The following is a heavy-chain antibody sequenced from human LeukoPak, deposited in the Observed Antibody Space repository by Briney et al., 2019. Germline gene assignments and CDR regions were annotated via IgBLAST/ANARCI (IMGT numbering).Heavy chain of an antibody. CDR1: GGSLSSYY. D-gene: IGHD5-18*01. CDR3: ARGQKYRNGYTVTELGSGYFDY. Sequence: SETLSLTCTVSGGSLSSYYWSWIRQPPGKGLEWIGYIYYSGSTNYNPSLKSRVTISVDTSKNQFSLTLSSVTAADTAVYYCARGQKYRNGYTVTELGSGYFDYWGQGTLVTVSS. CDR2: IYYSGST. V-gene: IGHV4-59*01. J-gene: IGHJ4*02.